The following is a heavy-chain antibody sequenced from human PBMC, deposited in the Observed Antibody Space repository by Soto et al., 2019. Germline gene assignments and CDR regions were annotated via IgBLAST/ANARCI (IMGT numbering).Heavy chain of an antibody. CDR2: IYRTGIT. Sequence: SETLSLTCAVSGDSISSVNGWSWVRQSPGQGLEWIGDIYRTGITXYNPSLQSRVTISVDKSKNEFSLNLTSVTAADXAVYYCARSPXXXXXXSLDPWGXGT. CDR3: ARSPXXXXXXSLDP. J-gene: IGHJ5*02. CDR1: GDSISSVNG. V-gene: IGHV4-4*02.